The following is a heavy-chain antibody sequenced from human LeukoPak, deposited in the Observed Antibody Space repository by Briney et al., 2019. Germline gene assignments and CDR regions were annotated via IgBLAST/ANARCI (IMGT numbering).Heavy chain of an antibody. J-gene: IGHJ3*02. D-gene: IGHD1-26*01. CDR2: IIPIFGTA. CDR3: ARVSPEWELPRDAFDI. Sequence: ASVKVSCKASGGTFSSYAMSWVRQAPGQGLEWMGGIIPIFGTANYAQKFQGRVTITADESTSTAYMELSSLRSEDTAVYYCARVSPEWELPRDAFDIWGQGTMVTVSS. V-gene: IGHV1-69*13. CDR1: GGTFSSYA.